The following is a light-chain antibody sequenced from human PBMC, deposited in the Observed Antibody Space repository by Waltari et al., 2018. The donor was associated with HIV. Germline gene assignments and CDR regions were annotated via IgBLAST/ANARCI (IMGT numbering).Light chain of an antibody. Sequence: QSALTQPASVSGSPGQSITISCTGTSSDVGGSNYVSWYQQHPGKAPKLMISEVSNRPSGVTNRFSGSKSGNTASLTISGLQVEDEADYYCSSYTSSSTLYVFGTGTKVTVL. CDR3: SSYTSSSTLYV. J-gene: IGLJ1*01. V-gene: IGLV2-14*01. CDR1: SSDVGGSNY. CDR2: EVS.